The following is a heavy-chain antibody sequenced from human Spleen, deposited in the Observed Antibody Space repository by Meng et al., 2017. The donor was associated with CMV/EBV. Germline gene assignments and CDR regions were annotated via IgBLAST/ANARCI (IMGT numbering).Heavy chain of an antibody. CDR2: ISSSGSTI. CDR3: AKEYCTNGVCYKGAFDI. J-gene: IGHJ3*02. Sequence: GESLKISCAASGFTFSDYYMSWIRQAPGKGLEWVSYISSSGSTIYYADSVKGRFTISRDNAKNSLYLQMNSLRAEDTALYYCAKEYCTNGVCYKGAFDIWGQGTMVTVSS. V-gene: IGHV3-11*01. D-gene: IGHD2-8*01. CDR1: GFTFSDYY.